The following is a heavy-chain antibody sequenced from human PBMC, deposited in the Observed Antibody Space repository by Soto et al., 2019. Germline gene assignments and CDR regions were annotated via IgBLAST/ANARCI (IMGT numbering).Heavy chain of an antibody. J-gene: IGHJ4*02. V-gene: IGHV4-30-2*01. CDR3: ARGAPRLTGVVKFDY. CDR2: IYHSGST. CDR1: GGSISSGGYS. D-gene: IGHD3-3*01. Sequence: QLQLQESGSGLVKPSQTLSLTCAVSGGSISSGGYSWSWIRQPPGKGLEWIGYIYHSGSTYYNPSLKSRVTISVDRSKNQFSLKLSSVTAADTTVYYCARGAPRLTGVVKFDYWGQGTLVTVSS.